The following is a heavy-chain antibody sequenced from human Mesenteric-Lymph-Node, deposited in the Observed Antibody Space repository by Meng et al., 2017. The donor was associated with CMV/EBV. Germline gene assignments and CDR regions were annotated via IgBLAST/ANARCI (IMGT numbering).Heavy chain of an antibody. D-gene: IGHD2-2*02. CDR2: IIPIFGTA. CDR1: GYTFTSYD. V-gene: IGHV1-69*05. Sequence: SVKVSCKASGYTFTSYDINWVRQAPGQGLEWMGGIIPIFGTANYAQKFQGRVTITTDESTSTAYMELSSLRSEDTAVYYCAREHIVVVPAAITGRGWFDPWGQGTLVTVSS. J-gene: IGHJ5*02. CDR3: AREHIVVVPAAITGRGWFDP.